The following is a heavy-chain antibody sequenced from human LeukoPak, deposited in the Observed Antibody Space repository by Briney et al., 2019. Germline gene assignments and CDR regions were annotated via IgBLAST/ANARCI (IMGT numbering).Heavy chain of an antibody. CDR2: MNPNSGNT. CDR1: GYTFTSYD. J-gene: IGHJ5*02. CDR3: ARGPIAAAGRRTGHWFDP. D-gene: IGHD6-13*01. V-gene: IGHV1-8*01. Sequence: ASVKVSCKASGYTFTSYDINWVRQATGQGLEWMGWMNPNSGNTGYAQKFQGRVTMTRNTSISTAYMELRSLRSDDTAVYYCARGPIAAAGRRTGHWFDPWGQGTLVTVSS.